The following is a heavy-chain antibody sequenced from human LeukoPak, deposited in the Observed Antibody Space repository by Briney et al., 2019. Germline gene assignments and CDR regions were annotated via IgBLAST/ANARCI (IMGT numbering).Heavy chain of an antibody. CDR2: IYYSGST. V-gene: IGHV4-59*01. CDR1: GGSISSYY. CDR3: ARFCNYYDSSGYYYGFDP. D-gene: IGHD3-22*01. Sequence: SETLSLTCTVSGGSISSYYWSWIRQPPGKGLEWIGYIYYSGSTNYNPSLKSRVTVSVDTSKNQFSLKLSSVTAADTAVYYCARFCNYYDSSGYYYGFDPWGQGTLVTVSS. J-gene: IGHJ5*02.